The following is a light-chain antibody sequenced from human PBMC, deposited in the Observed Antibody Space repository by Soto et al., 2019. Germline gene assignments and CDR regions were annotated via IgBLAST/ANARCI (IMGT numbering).Light chain of an antibody. Sequence: DIQMTQSPSTLSASVGDRVTIPCRASQSISSWLAWYQQKPGKAPKLLIYDASSLESGVPARFSGSGSGTEFTLTISSLQPDDFATDYCQQYNSYAPTCGQGTKVEIK. CDR3: QQYNSYAPT. V-gene: IGKV1-5*01. J-gene: IGKJ1*01. CDR1: QSISSW. CDR2: DAS.